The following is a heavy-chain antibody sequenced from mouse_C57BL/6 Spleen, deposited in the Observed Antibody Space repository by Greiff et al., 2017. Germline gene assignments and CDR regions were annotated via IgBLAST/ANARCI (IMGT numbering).Heavy chain of an antibody. J-gene: IGHJ3*01. Sequence: QVQLKQSGAELMKPGASVKLSCKATGYTFTGYWIEWVKQRPGHGLEWIGEILPGSGSTNYNEKFKGKATFTADTSSNTASMQLSSLTKEESAINDCARSTAVVDWFAYWGQGTRVTVSA. D-gene: IGHD1-1*01. CDR1: GYTFTGYW. CDR3: ARSTAVVDWFAY. CDR2: ILPGSGST. V-gene: IGHV1-9*01.